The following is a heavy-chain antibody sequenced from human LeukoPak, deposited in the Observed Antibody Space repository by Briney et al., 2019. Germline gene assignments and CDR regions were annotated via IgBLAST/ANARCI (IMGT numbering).Heavy chain of an antibody. Sequence: GGSLRLSCAATGFAFSTYWMTWVRQAPGRGLEWVANMKGDGGEKYYMDSVEGRFTISRDNAKNSLYLQMNNLRVEDTAVYFCARDAEGYSRGLYYSYYIWGQGTMVTVSS. J-gene: IGHJ3*02. CDR1: GFAFSTYW. CDR3: ARDAEGYSRGLYYSYYI. CDR2: MKGDGGEK. V-gene: IGHV3-7*01. D-gene: IGHD5-12*01.